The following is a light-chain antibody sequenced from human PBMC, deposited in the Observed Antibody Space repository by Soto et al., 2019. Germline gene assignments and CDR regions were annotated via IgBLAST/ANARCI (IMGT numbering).Light chain of an antibody. V-gene: IGKV3-11*01. CDR2: DAS. CDR1: QNVNNF. CDR3: QQRSNWPT. J-gene: IGKJ5*01. Sequence: EIVLTQSPGTLSLSPVQRATLSCRSSQNVNNFLAWYQQKPGQAPRLLIYDASNRATGIPARFSGSGSGTDFTLTISRLECEDFAIYYCQQRSNWPTFGQGTRVDIK.